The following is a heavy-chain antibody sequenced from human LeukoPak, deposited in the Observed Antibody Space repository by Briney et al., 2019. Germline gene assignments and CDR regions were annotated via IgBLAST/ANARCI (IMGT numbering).Heavy chain of an antibody. D-gene: IGHD1-26*01. CDR2: IYYSGST. Sequence: SETLSLTCTVSGGSISSYYWSWIRQPPGKGLGWIGYIYYSGSTNYNPSLKSRVTISVDTSKNQFSLKLSSVTAADTAVYYCARQRVGATPFFDYWGQGTLVTVSS. CDR3: ARQRVGATPFFDY. CDR1: GGSISSYY. J-gene: IGHJ4*02. V-gene: IGHV4-59*08.